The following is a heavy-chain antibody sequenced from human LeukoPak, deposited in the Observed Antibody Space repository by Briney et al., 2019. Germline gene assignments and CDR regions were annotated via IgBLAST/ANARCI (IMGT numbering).Heavy chain of an antibody. J-gene: IGHJ4*02. D-gene: IGHD4-23*01. CDR2: INQHGTDK. V-gene: IGHV3-7*05. Sequence: GGSLRLSCAASGFTFSSYWMSWGRQAPGKGLECVANINQHGTDKYYVDSVRGRFTISRDNAKNSLYLQMNSLRAEDTAVYYCAANGGPFDFWGQGTLVTVSS. CDR3: AANGGPFDF. CDR1: GFTFSSYW.